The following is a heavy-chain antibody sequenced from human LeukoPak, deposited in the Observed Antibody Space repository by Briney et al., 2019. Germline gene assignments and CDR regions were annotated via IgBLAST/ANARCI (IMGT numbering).Heavy chain of an antibody. J-gene: IGHJ4*02. CDR3: AKSRSDILTGYYGPFDY. CDR2: ISYDGSNK. D-gene: IGHD3-9*01. CDR1: GFTFSSYG. V-gene: IGHV3-30*18. Sequence: GGSLRLSCVASGFTFSSYGMHWVRQAPGKGLEWVAVISYDGSNKYYADSVKGRFTISRDNSKNTLYLQMNSLRAEDTAVYYCAKSRSDILTGYYGPFDYWGQGTLVTVSS.